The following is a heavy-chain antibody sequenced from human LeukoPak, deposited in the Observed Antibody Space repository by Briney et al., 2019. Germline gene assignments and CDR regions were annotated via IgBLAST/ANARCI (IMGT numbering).Heavy chain of an antibody. V-gene: IGHV4-61*01. J-gene: IGHJ4*02. CDR1: GDSVSRSSYY. D-gene: IGHD1-26*01. Sequence: PSETLSFTCTVSGDSVSRSSYYWTWIRQPPGKGLEWIGYIYYTGSTNYNPSLKSRVTISVDTSKNQFSLKLSSVTAADTAVYYCASLYSGSYDTGSFDYFNYWGQGTLVTVSS. CDR3: ASLYSGSYDTGSFDYFNY. CDR2: IYYTGST.